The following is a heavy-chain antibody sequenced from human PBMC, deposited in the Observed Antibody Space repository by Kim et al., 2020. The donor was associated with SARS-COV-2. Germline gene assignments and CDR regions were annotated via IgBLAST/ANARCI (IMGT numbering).Heavy chain of an antibody. CDR3: ARGPNSSGWSNHFDY. CDR2: IIPIFGTA. J-gene: IGHJ4*02. D-gene: IGHD6-19*01. V-gene: IGHV1-69*13. CDR1: GGTFSSYA. Sequence: SVKVSCKASGGTFSSYAISWVRQAPGQGLEWMGGIIPIFGTANYAQKFQGRVTITADESTSTACMELSSLRSEDTAVYYCARGPNSSGWSNHFDYWGQGTLVTVSS.